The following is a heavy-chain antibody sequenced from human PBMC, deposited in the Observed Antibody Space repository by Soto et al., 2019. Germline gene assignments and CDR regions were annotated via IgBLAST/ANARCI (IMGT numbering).Heavy chain of an antibody. CDR1: GLTFSNYA. Sequence: QPGGSLRLSCATSGLTFSNYAMSWVCQAPGGGLEWVSSMSGSSSTTYYADSVRGRFTISRDRSKNTLYLQMSSLRAEDTALYYCAKNQERELPRVIDFWGQGTLVTVSS. CDR3: AKNQERELPRVIDF. J-gene: IGHJ4*02. D-gene: IGHD1-7*01. V-gene: IGHV3-23*01. CDR2: MSGSSSTT.